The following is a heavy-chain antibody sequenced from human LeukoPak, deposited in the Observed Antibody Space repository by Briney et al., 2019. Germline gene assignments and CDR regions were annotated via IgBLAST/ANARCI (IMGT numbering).Heavy chain of an antibody. CDR3: ARDVANAFDI. CDR2: ISAYNGNT. CDR1: GGTFSSYA. J-gene: IGHJ3*02. V-gene: IGHV1-18*01. D-gene: IGHD2-21*01. Sequence: ASVKVSCKASGGTFSSYAISWVRQAPGQGLEWMGWISAYNGNTNYAQKLQGRVTMTTDTSTSTAYMELRSLRSDDTAVYYCARDVANAFDIWGQGTMVTVSS.